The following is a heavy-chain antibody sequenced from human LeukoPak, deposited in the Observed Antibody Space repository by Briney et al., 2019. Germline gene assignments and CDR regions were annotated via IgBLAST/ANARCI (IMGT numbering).Heavy chain of an antibody. V-gene: IGHV4-39*07. Sequence: SETLSLTCTVSGGSISSSSYYWGWIRQPPGKGLEWIGSIYYSGSTYYNPSLKSRVTISVDTSKNQFSLKLSSVTAADTAVYYCARDSSVTTGLTFDYWGQGTLVTVSS. CDR1: GGSISSSSYY. CDR3: ARDSSVTTGLTFDY. CDR2: IYYSGST. D-gene: IGHD4-23*01. J-gene: IGHJ4*02.